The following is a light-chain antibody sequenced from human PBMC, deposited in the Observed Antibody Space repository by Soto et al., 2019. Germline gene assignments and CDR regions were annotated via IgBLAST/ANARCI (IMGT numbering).Light chain of an antibody. CDR1: SSDVGTYTL. J-gene: IGLJ1*01. V-gene: IGLV2-23*02. CDR3: SSYAGAITFYV. Sequence: QSVLTQPASVSGSPGQSITISCTRTSSDVGTYTLVSWYQQHPGKAPKLVIYEVNKRPAGVSKRFSGSKSGDTASLTISGLQAEDEADYYCSSYAGAITFYVFGTGTRSPS. CDR2: EVN.